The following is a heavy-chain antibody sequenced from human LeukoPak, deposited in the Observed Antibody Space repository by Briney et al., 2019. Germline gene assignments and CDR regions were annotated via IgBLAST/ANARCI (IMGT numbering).Heavy chain of an antibody. V-gene: IGHV4-34*01. CDR1: GGSFSGYY. CDR2: INHSGST. J-gene: IGHJ4*02. Sequence: PSETLSLTCAVYGGSFSGYYWSWIRQPPGKGLEWIGEINHSGSTNYNPSLKSRVTISVDTPKNQFSLKLSSVTAADTAVYYCARGRFGYYDSSGYSMYYFDYWGQGTLVTVSS. CDR3: ARGRFGYYDSSGYSMYYFDY. D-gene: IGHD3-22*01.